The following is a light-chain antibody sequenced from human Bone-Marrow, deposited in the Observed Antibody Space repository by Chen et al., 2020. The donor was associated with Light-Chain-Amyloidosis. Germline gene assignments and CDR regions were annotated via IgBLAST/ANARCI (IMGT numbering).Light chain of an antibody. V-gene: IGLV2-14*03. J-gene: IGLJ1*01. CDR1: SSDVGGYNF. CDR2: DVS. CDR3: SSFTGSHIYV. Sequence: QSALTQPASVSGSPGQSITISCTGTSSDVGGYNFVSWYQHHPGKAPKLMIYDVSNRPSGISNRFSGAKSGNTASLTISGLQAEDEADYYCSSFTGSHIYVVGTGTTVAVL.